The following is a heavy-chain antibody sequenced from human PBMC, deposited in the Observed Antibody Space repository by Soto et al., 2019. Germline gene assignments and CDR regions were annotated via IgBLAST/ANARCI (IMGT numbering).Heavy chain of an antibody. J-gene: IGHJ3*02. V-gene: IGHV3-33*01. Sequence: GGSLRLSCEASGFTFSSYGMHWVRQAPGKGLEWVAVIWYDGSNKYYADSVKGRFTISRDNSKNTLYLQMNSLRAEDTAVYYCAGCRSTSDYAFDIWAQGTKVTDSS. CDR2: IWYDGSNK. D-gene: IGHD2-2*01. CDR1: GFTFSSYG. CDR3: AGCRSTSDYAFDI.